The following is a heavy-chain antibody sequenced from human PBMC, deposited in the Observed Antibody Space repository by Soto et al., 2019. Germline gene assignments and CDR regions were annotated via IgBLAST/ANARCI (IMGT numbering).Heavy chain of an antibody. D-gene: IGHD2-2*01. CDR1: GGTFSSYT. Sequence: SVKVSCKASGGTFSSYTISWVRQAPGQGLEWMGRIIPILGIANHAQKFQGRVTTTADKSTSTAYMELSSLRSEDTAVYYCARDGPSGVVLPAAMPSFWIDSWGQGILVTVFS. J-gene: IGHJ5*01. V-gene: IGHV1-69*04. CDR2: IIPILGIA. CDR3: ARDGPSGVVLPAAMPSFWIDS.